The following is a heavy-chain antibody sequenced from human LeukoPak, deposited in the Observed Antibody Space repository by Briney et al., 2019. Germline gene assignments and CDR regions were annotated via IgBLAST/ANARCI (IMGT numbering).Heavy chain of an antibody. CDR2: ISGSGGST. CDR3: AKGHTVTRYYYYYYMDV. Sequence: PGGTLRLSCAASGFTFSSYGMSWVRQAPGKGLEWVSAISGSGGSTYYAGSVKGRFTISRDNSKNTLYLQMNSLRAEDTAVYYCAKGHTVTRYYYYYYMDVWGKGTTVTISS. V-gene: IGHV3-23*01. CDR1: GFTFSSYG. J-gene: IGHJ6*03. D-gene: IGHD4-17*01.